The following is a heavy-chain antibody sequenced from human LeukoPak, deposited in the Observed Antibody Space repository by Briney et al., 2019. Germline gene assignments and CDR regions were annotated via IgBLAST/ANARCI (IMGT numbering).Heavy chain of an antibody. CDR2: ISYDGSYK. J-gene: IGHJ3*02. Sequence: GGSLRLSCAASGFIFSEYAMHWVRQVPGKGLEWVTVISYDGSYKYYAEFVKGRFTISRDASKNTLYLQMDSLRTEDTAVYYCARGLLSGSYYGFTFNIWGQGTMVTVSS. CDR3: ARGLLSGSYYGFTFNI. CDR1: GFIFSEYA. D-gene: IGHD1-26*01. V-gene: IGHV3-30*04.